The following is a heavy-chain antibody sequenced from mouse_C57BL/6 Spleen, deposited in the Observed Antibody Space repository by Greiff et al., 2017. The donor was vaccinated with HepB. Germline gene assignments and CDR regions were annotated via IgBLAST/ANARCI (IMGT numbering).Heavy chain of an antibody. J-gene: IGHJ3*01. Sequence: EVKLVESGGGLVKPGGSLKLSCAASGFTFSSYAMSWVRQTPEKRLEWVATISDGGSYTYYPDNVKGRFTISRDNAKNNLYLQMSHLKSEDTAMYYCARERDPYGSPFAYWGQGTLVTVSA. CDR2: ISDGGSYT. CDR3: ARERDPYGSPFAY. CDR1: GFTFSSYA. V-gene: IGHV5-4*01. D-gene: IGHD1-1*01.